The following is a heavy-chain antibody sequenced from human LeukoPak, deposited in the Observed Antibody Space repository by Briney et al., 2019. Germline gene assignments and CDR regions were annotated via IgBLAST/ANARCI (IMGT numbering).Heavy chain of an antibody. Sequence: PGGSLRLSCAASGFTFSSYAMHWVRQAPGKGLEWVVVISYDGSNKYYADSVKGRFTISRDNSKNTLYLQMNSLRAEDTAVYYCASPLYDFWSGYQYWGQGTLVTVSS. CDR1: GFTFSSYA. D-gene: IGHD3-3*01. CDR2: ISYDGSNK. V-gene: IGHV3-30*01. J-gene: IGHJ4*02. CDR3: ASPLYDFWSGYQY.